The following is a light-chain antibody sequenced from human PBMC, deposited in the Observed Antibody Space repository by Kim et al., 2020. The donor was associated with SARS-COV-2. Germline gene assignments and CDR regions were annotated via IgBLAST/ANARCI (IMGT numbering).Light chain of an antibody. CDR3: QQYGSSSLT. J-gene: IGKJ4*01. V-gene: IGKV3-20*01. CDR1: QSITGTS. Sequence: EIVLTQSPGTLYLSPGETATLSCRASQSITGTSLAWYQQKPGQAPRLLIYGASSRATGIPDRFSGSGSGTDFTLTINRLEPEDSAVYYCQQYGSSSLTFGGGTKVDIK. CDR2: GAS.